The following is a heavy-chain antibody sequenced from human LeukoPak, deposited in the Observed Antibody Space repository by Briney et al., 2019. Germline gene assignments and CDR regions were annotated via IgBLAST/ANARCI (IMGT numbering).Heavy chain of an antibody. Sequence: GRSVRLSYAVSALTFSNYDLGWVRQAPGKGLEWVSAISGSADRTYYGDFVKGRFTVSRDICKNTLYVQMESLRVQDTAVYYCAKGEWYNWTSYWGYFDYWGPGNPVTVSS. CDR3: AKGEWYNWTSYWGYFDY. CDR2: ISGSADRT. V-gene: IGHV3-23*01. D-gene: IGHD1-20*01. CDR1: ALTFSNYD. J-gene: IGHJ4*02.